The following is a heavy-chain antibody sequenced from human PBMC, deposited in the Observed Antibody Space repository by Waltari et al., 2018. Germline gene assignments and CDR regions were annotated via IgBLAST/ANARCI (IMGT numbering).Heavy chain of an antibody. CDR1: GYTFTGYY. J-gene: IGHJ6*02. Sequence: QVQLVQSGAEVKKPGASVKVSCKASGYTFTGYYMHWVRQAPGQGLEWMGRINPNSGGTNYAKKFQGRVTMTRDTSISTAYMELSRLRSDDTAVYYCARDREELLSYYGMDVWGQGTTVTVSS. V-gene: IGHV1-2*06. CDR2: INPNSGGT. CDR3: ARDREELLSYYGMDV. D-gene: IGHD1-26*01.